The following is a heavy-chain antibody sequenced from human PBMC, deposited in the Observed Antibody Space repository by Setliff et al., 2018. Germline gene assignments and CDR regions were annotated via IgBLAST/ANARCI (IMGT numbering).Heavy chain of an antibody. V-gene: IGHV1-18*01. CDR3: ARGGRSWWFGELPTYGMDV. CDR2: ISVYNGKT. Sequence: ASVKVSCKASGYTFTSYGFSWVRQAPGQGLEWMGWISVYNGKTKYAQKFQGRVTMTTDTSTRTAYMEVTSLRSEDTAVYYCARGGRSWWFGELPTYGMDVWGQGTTVTVSS. D-gene: IGHD3-10*01. CDR1: GYTFTSYG. J-gene: IGHJ6*02.